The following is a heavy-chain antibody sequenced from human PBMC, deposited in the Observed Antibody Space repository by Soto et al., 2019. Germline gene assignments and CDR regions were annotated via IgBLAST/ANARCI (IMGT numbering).Heavy chain of an antibody. V-gene: IGHV3-23*01. J-gene: IGHJ4*02. CDR2: ISARGGSS. D-gene: IGHD5-12*01. CDR1: GFSFSSYA. Sequence: EVQLLESGGGLVQPGGSLRLSCAASGFSFSSYAMVWVRQAPGKGLEWVSGISARGGSSYFADSVKGRFTTSRDNSKNVLSLEMSSLRAEDTATYFCAQGSIEYSASVDNWGQGTLVLVSS. CDR3: AQGSIEYSASVDN.